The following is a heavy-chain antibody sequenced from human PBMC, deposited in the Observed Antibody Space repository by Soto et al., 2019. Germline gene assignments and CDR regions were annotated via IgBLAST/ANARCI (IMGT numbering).Heavy chain of an antibody. CDR1: GFTFTRYS. V-gene: IGHV3-21*06. J-gene: IGHJ4*02. CDR3: AADSEDFTLNFHY. CDR2: ISSTTNYI. Sequence: GGSLRLSCAASGFTFTRYSMNWVRQAPGKGLEWVSSISSTTNYIYYGDSMKGRFTISRDNAKNSLYLEMNSLRAEDTAVYYCAADSEDFTLNFHYCGQGTLVTVSS.